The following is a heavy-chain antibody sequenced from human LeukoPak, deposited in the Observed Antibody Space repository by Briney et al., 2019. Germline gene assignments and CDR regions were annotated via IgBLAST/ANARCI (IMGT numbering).Heavy chain of an antibody. CDR2: INGDGSST. CDR1: GFTVSSYW. V-gene: IGHV3-74*01. Sequence: GGSLRLSCAASGFTVSSYWMYWVRQAPGKGLVWVSLINGDGSSTTYADSVEGRFTISSDNAKNTLYLQMNSLRAEDTAVYYCAGDRTLDYWGRGTLVTVSS. J-gene: IGHJ4*02. CDR3: AGDRTLDY.